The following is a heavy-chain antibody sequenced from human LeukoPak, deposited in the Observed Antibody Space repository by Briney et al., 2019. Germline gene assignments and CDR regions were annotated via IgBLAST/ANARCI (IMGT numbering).Heavy chain of an antibody. Sequence: SETLSLTCAVYGGSFSGYYWSWIRQPPGKGLEWIGEINHSGSTNYNPSLKSRVTISVDTSKNQFSLKLSSVTAADTAVYYCAREWDYYDSSGYSVRGQGTLVTVSS. D-gene: IGHD3-22*01. CDR3: AREWDYYDSSGYSV. CDR2: INHSGST. CDR1: GGSFSGYY. V-gene: IGHV4-34*01. J-gene: IGHJ4*02.